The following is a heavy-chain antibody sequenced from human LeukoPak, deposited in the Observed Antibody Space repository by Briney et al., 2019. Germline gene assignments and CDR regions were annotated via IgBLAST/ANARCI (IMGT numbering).Heavy chain of an antibody. CDR2: TYYSGST. J-gene: IGHJ3*02. Sequence: ASETLSLTCTVSGGSISSYYWSWIRQPPGKGLEWIGYTYYSGSTNYNPSLKSRVTISVDTSKNQFSLKLSSVTAADTAVYYCARLTGYRIESAFDIWGQGTMVTVSS. CDR3: ARLTGYRIESAFDI. CDR1: GGSISSYY. D-gene: IGHD3-9*01. V-gene: IGHV4-59*01.